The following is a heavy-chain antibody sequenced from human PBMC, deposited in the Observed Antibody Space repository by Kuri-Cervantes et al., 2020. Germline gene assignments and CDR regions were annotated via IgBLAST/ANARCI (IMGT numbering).Heavy chain of an antibody. J-gene: IGHJ5*02. CDR2: IYSGGST. V-gene: IGHV3-66*01. D-gene: IGHD1-26*01. Sequence: GGSLRLSCAASGFTVSSNYMSWVRQAPGKGLEWVSVIYSGGSTYYADSVKGRFTISRDNSKNTLYLQMNSLRAEDTAVYYCARDSSKWELVADWFDPWGQGTLVTVSS. CDR1: GFTVSSNY. CDR3: ARDSSKWELVADWFDP.